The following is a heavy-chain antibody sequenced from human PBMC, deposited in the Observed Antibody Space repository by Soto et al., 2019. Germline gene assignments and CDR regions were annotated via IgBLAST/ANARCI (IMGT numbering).Heavy chain of an antibody. Sequence: SETLSLTCTVSGGSISTGDYYWGWIRQPPGKGLEWIGSTYYSGSTYYNPSLKSRVTISVDTSKNQFSLKMRSVTAADTAVYYCASVGATYYYYGMDVWGQGATVTVSS. CDR1: GGSISTGDYY. CDR3: ASVGATYYYYGMDV. V-gene: IGHV4-39*01. CDR2: TYYSGST. D-gene: IGHD1-26*01. J-gene: IGHJ6*02.